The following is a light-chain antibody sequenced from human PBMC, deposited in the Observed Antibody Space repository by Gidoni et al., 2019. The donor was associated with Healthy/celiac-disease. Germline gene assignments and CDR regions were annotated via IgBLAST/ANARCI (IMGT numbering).Light chain of an antibody. V-gene: IGKV1-39*01. CDR1: QSISSY. J-gene: IGKJ2*01. Sequence: DIQMTQSPSSLSASVGDRVTITCRASQSISSYLNWYQQKPGKAPKLLIYAASSLQSGVPSRFSGSGSGTDFTLTISSLQPEDFATYYCQQSYSTPPYTXGXGTKLEIK. CDR3: QQSYSTPPYT. CDR2: AAS.